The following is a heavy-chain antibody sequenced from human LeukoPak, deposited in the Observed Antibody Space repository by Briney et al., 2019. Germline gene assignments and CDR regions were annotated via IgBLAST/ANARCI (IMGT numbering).Heavy chain of an antibody. J-gene: IGHJ4*02. CDR1: EFTFSNHW. V-gene: IGHV3-74*01. Sequence: SGGSLRLSCAASEFTFSNHWMHWVRQAPGKGLVWVSRINFDGSITNYADSVKGRFTISRDNAKNSLYLQMNSLRAEDTAVYYCARDPTGEGDYWGQGTLVTVSS. CDR2: INFDGSIT. D-gene: IGHD7-27*01. CDR3: ARDPTGEGDY.